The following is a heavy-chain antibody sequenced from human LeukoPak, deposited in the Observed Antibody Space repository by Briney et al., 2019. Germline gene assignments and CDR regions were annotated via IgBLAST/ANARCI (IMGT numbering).Heavy chain of an antibody. CDR1: GYTFTSYA. V-gene: IGHV7-4-1*02. D-gene: IGHD2-2*01. CDR2: INTNTGNP. CDR3: ARQDYCSSTSCYGFYYYYYMDV. J-gene: IGHJ6*03. Sequence: ASVKVSCKASGYTFTSYAMNWVRQAPGQGLEWMGWINTNTGNPTYAQGFTGRFVFSLDTSVSTAYLQISSLKAEDTAVYYCARQDYCSSTSCYGFYYYYYMDVWGKGTTVTVSS.